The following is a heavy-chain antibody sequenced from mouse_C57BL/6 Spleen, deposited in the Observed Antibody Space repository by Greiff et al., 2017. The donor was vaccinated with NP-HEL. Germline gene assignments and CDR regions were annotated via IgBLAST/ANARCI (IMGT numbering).Heavy chain of an antibody. V-gene: IGHV1-42*01. J-gene: IGHJ2*01. Sequence: VQLQQSGPELVKPGASVKISCKASGYSFTGYYLNWVKQSSEKSLEWIGEINPSTGGTTYNQKFKAKATLTVDKSSSTAYMQLKSLTSEDSAVYYCARRDYGSSLDYWGQGTTLTVSS. D-gene: IGHD1-1*01. CDR2: INPSTGGT. CDR1: GYSFTGYY. CDR3: ARRDYGSSLDY.